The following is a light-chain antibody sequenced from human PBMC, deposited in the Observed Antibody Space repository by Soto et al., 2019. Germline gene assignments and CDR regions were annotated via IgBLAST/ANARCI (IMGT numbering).Light chain of an antibody. CDR2: GAS. CDR1: QSVSGN. V-gene: IGKV3-15*01. CDR3: QQYNNWPPVT. Sequence: EIVLTQSPATLSVSPGERATRSCRASQSVSGNLAWYQQKPGQAPRLLIYGASTRATGIPARFSGSGSGTEFTLAISSLQSEDFAVYYCQQYNNWPPVTFGQGTRLEIK. J-gene: IGKJ5*01.